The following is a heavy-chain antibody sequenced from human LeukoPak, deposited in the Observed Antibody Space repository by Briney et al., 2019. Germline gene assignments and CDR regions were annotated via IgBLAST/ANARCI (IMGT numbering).Heavy chain of an antibody. CDR1: GFTFSSYW. J-gene: IGHJ1*01. D-gene: IGHD1-14*01. V-gene: IGHV3-74*01. Sequence: GGSLRLSCAASGFTFSSYWMHWVRQAPGKGLVWVSRINSDGSSTSYADSVKGRFTISRDNAKNTLYLQMNSLRAEDTAVYYCTTEPPPPPYFQHWGQGTLVTVSS. CDR3: TTEPPPPPYFQH. CDR2: INSDGSST.